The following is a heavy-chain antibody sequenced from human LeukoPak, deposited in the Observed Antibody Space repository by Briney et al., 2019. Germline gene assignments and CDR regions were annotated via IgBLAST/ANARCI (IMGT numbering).Heavy chain of an antibody. Sequence: GGSLRLSCLGTGLAFKNYWMTWVRQAPGKGLEWVANIHPDGSVKNYVDAVRGRFTISRDNAKNSLYLQLDNLRADDTAVYYCASTFPHCGDGSCALGGQGTLVIVSS. J-gene: IGHJ1*01. CDR3: ASTFPHCGDGSCAL. CDR1: GLAFKNYW. D-gene: IGHD2-15*01. CDR2: IHPDGSVK. V-gene: IGHV3-7*01.